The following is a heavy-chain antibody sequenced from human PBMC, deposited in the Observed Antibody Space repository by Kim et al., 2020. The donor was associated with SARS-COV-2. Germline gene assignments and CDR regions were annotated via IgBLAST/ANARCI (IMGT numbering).Heavy chain of an antibody. Sequence: SVKVSCKASGGTFSSYAINWVRQAPGQGLEWMGMINPMLGITNYAQKFQGRVTITTDKSTSTAYMELSSLRSEDTAVYYCARVSGYCSSTSCYAGYYY. J-gene: IGHJ6*01. CDR3: ARVSGYCSSTSCYAGYYY. V-gene: IGHV1-69*04. CDR2: INPMLGIT. CDR1: GGTFSSYA. D-gene: IGHD2-2*01.